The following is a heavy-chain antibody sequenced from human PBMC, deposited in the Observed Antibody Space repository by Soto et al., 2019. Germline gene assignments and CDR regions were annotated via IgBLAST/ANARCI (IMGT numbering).Heavy chain of an antibody. CDR3: ARDRASYYYTSGPYCFDY. D-gene: IGHD3-10*01. Sequence: GGSLRLSCAASGFTFSDYYMSWIRQAPGEGLEWVSYISGSGDTIYYADSVKGRSTISRDNAKKSLYLQVNSLRAEDTAVYYCARDRASYYYTSGPYCFDYWGQGTLVTVSS. V-gene: IGHV3-11*01. CDR2: ISGSGDTI. CDR1: GFTFSDYY. J-gene: IGHJ4*02.